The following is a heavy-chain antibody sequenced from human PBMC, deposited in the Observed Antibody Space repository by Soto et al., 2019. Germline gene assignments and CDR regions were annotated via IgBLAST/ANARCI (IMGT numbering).Heavy chain of an antibody. D-gene: IGHD3-9*01. CDR2: ISPHNFNT. J-gene: IGHJ4*02. CDR3: ARDEGGYDILTGYYKAPHFDY. Sequence: QVQLVQSGAEVKKPGDSVKVSCSASGYTFTHFYITWVRQAPGQGLEWMGAISPHNFNTNFAQKFQGRVTLTTDTTTRIAYMELRSLRSDDTAVYYCARDEGGYDILTGYYKAPHFDYWGQGVLVTVSS. V-gene: IGHV1-18*01. CDR1: GYTFTHFY.